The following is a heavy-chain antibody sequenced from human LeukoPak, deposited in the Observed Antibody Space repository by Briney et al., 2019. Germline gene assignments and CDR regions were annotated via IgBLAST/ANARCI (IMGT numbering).Heavy chain of an antibody. CDR2: ISSSSSYI. CDR3: AREVVVVPAAIVDYYGMDV. Sequence: GGSLRLPCAASGFTFSSYSMNWVRQAPGKGLEWVSSISSSSSYIYYADSVKGRFTISRDNAKNSLYLQMNSLRAEDTAVYYCAREVVVVPAAIVDYYGMDVWGQGTTVTVSS. D-gene: IGHD2-2*01. V-gene: IGHV3-21*01. CDR1: GFTFSSYS. J-gene: IGHJ6*02.